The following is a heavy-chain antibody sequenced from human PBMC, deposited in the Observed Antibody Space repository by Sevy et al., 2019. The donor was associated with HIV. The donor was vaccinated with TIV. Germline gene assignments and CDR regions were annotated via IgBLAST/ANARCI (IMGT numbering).Heavy chain of an antibody. CDR2: ISPTGGTT. D-gene: IGHD3-22*01. Sequence: GGSLRLSCAASGFTFSSYDMSWVRQAPGKGLEWVSGISPTGGTTHYAESVKGRFIISRDNSKKTLFLQMNSLRAEDTALYYCARDVVTRYFDLWGRGTLVTVSS. V-gene: IGHV3-23*01. J-gene: IGHJ2*01. CDR1: GFTFSSYD. CDR3: ARDVVTRYFDL.